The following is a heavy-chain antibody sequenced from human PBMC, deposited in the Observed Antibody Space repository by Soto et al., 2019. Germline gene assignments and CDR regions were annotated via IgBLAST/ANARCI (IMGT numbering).Heavy chain of an antibody. Sequence: QITLKESGPTLVRPTQTLTLTCAFSGFSLSTSGVGVGGIRQPPGKALEWLAVIYWDDSKHYRPSRRSRLTITKDISSIRVVLTMPNMDPMDTGTYSGAHKRPEDWPVDYWGQGTLVPVSS. V-gene: IGHV2-5*02. CDR1: GFSLSTSGVG. J-gene: IGHJ4*02. D-gene: IGHD3-9*01. CDR3: AHKRPEDWPVDY. CDR2: IYWDDSK.